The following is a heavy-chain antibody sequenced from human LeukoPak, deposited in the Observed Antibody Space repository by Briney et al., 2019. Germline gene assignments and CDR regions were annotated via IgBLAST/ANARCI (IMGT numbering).Heavy chain of an antibody. Sequence: GGSLTLSCAASGFTFSNYWMSWVRRAPGKGREGVANIKQDGSEKYYVDSVKGRFTISRDNAKNSLYLQMNSLRAEDTAVYYCARVVPAAIAFDYWGQGTLVTVSS. CDR3: ARVVPAAIAFDY. CDR2: IKQDGSEK. V-gene: IGHV3-7*01. J-gene: IGHJ4*02. CDR1: GFTFSNYW. D-gene: IGHD2-2*01.